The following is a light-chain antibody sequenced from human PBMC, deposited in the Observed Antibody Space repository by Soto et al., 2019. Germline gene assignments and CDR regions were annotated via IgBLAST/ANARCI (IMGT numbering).Light chain of an antibody. CDR1: QSVLSSSDNKNY. J-gene: IGKJ5*01. CDR2: WAS. V-gene: IGKV4-1*01. CDR3: QHYYTTPIT. Sequence: DIVMTQSPDSLAVSLGERATINCKSSQSVLSSSDNKNYFAWYQQKPGKPPKLLIYWASTRASGVPDRFGGSGSGTDFTLTISSLQAEDVAVYYCQHYYTTPITFGQGTRLEIK.